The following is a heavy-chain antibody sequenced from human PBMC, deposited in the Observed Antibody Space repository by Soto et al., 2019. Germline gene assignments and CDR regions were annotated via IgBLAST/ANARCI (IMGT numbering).Heavy chain of an antibody. D-gene: IGHD6-13*01. J-gene: IGHJ3*02. CDR2: IYYSGST. V-gene: IGHV4-59*01. CDR3: ARGPFGAAAGTLDAFDI. CDR1: GGCISSYY. Sequence: PSETLSLTCTVSGGCISSYYWSWIRQPPGKGLEWIGYIYYSGSTNYNPSLKSRVTISVDTSKNQFSLKLSSVTAADTAVYYCARGPFGAAAGTLDAFDIWGQGTMVTVS.